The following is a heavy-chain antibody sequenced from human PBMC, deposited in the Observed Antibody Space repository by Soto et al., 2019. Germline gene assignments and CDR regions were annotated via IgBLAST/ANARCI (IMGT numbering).Heavy chain of an antibody. V-gene: IGHV3-11*01. J-gene: IGHJ4*02. Sequence: TGGSLRLSCAASGFNFSGFYISWIRQAPGKGLEWVSFISGTGETIYYAESVKGRFTISRDNAQNSLDLQMNSLRDEDTAIYYCASQLQGSRRKYYLHFWGQGTLVTVSS. CDR1: GFNFSGFY. CDR3: ASQLQGSRRKYYLHF. D-gene: IGHD1-26*01. CDR2: ISGTGETI.